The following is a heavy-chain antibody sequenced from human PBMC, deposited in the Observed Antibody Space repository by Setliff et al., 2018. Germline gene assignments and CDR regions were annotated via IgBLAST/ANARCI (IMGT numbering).Heavy chain of an antibody. J-gene: IGHJ5*02. CDR2: INHSGSS. CDR3: ARGQYCTNGVCYTHNWFDP. D-gene: IGHD2-8*01. CDR1: GGTFSDYY. Sequence: SETLSLTCAASGGTFSDYYWTWIRQPPGKGLEWIGEINHSGSSNYNPSLKSRVTISVDTSKNQFSLKLSSVTAADTAVYYCARGQYCTNGVCYTHNWFDPWGQGTLVTVSS. V-gene: IGHV4-34*01.